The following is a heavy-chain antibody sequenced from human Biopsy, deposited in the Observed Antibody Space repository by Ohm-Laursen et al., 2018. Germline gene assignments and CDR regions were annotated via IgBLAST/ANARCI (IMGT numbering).Heavy chain of an antibody. CDR1: GYTFRSYG. D-gene: IGHD5/OR15-5a*01. CDR2: IIGQRNKT. CDR3: ARHSPPGLEVSWNDVFDI. V-gene: IGHV1-18*01. J-gene: IGHJ3*02. Sequence: ASVTVSCKASGYTFRSYGISWVRQAPGQGLEWLGWIIGQRNKTRYGQKVQGRVMMTKDTSTTTAHLELRSLRSDDTAVYYCARHSPPGLEVSWNDVFDIWGQGTVVTVS.